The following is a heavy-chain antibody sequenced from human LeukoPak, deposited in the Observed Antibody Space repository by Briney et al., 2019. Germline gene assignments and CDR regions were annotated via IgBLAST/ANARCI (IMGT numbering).Heavy chain of an antibody. J-gene: IGHJ4*02. Sequence: PGVSLRLSCAASGFTVSSNYMIWVRQAPGKGLEWVSVIYSGGSTNYADSVKGRFTISRDNSKNTLYLQMNSLRDEDTAVYYCARWLQSLAYFDHWGQGTLVTVSS. CDR2: IYSGGST. CDR3: ARWLQSLAYFDH. D-gene: IGHD5-24*01. CDR1: GFTVSSNY. V-gene: IGHV3-53*01.